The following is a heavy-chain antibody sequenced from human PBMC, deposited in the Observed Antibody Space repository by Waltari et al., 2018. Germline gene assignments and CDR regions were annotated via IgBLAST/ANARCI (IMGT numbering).Heavy chain of an antibody. Sequence: QVQLQESGPGLVKPSETLSLTCAVSGYSISSGYYWGWIRQPPGKGLEWIGSIYHSGSTYYNPSLKSRVTISVDTSKNQFSLKLSSVTAADTAVYYCARPMGYCGGDWDCGYFQHWGQGTLVTVSS. D-gene: IGHD2-21*01. J-gene: IGHJ1*01. V-gene: IGHV4-38-2*01. CDR1: GYSISSGYY. CDR2: IYHSGST. CDR3: ARPMGYCGGDWDCGYFQH.